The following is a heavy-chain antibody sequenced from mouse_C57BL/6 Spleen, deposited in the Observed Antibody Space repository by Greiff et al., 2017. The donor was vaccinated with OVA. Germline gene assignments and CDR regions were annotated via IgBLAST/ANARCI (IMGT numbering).Heavy chain of an antibody. V-gene: IGHV5-6*01. J-gene: IGHJ3*01. CDR3: YYDGLAY. Sequence: EVKLVESGGDLVKPGGSLKLSCAASGFTFSSYGMSWVRQTPDKRLEWVATISSGGSYTYYPDSVKGRFTISRDNAKNTLYLQMSSLKSEDTAMYYCYYDGLAYWGQGTLVTGSA. CDR2: ISSGGSYT. CDR1: GFTFSSYG. D-gene: IGHD1-2*01.